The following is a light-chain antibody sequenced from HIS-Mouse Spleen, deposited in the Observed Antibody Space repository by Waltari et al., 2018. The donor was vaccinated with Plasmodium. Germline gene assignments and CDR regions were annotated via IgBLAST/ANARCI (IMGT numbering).Light chain of an antibody. CDR1: QSVSSN. J-gene: IGKJ3*01. V-gene: IGKV3-15*01. CDR2: GAS. CDR3: QQYNNWSFT. Sequence: EIVMTQSPATLSVSPGERATLSCRASQSVSSNLAWYQQKPGQAPSLLIYGASTRATGIPARFSGSGSGTEFTRTISSLQSEDFAVYYCQQYNNWSFTFGPGTKVDIK.